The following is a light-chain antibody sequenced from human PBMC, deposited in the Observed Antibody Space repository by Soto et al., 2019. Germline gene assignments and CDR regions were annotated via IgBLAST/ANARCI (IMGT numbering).Light chain of an antibody. CDR2: HAS. V-gene: IGKV1-5*01. Sequence: DIQMTQSPSTLPASVGDRVTITCRASQSIDRWLAWYQQKPGKAPKILSYHASSLETGVPSRFSGSASETKFTLAISSLQPDYFATYYCQHYNSYGTFGQGTKVDIK. J-gene: IGKJ1*01. CDR1: QSIDRW. CDR3: QHYNSYGT.